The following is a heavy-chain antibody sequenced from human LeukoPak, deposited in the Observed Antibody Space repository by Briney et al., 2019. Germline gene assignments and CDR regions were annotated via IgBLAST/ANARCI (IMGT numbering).Heavy chain of an antibody. CDR1: GGSISNY. CDR3: ARVGCTNGVCYNWFDP. Sequence: SETLSLTCTVSGGSISNYWSWIRQPPGKGLEWIGEINHSGSTNYNPSLKSRVTISVDTSKNQFSLKLSSVTAADAAVYYCARVGCTNGVCYNWFDPWGQGTLVTVSS. CDR2: INHSGST. J-gene: IGHJ5*02. V-gene: IGHV4-34*01. D-gene: IGHD2-8*01.